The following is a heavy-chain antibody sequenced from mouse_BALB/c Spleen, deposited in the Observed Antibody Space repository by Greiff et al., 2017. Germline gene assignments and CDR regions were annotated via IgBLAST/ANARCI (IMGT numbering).Heavy chain of an antibody. D-gene: IGHD1-1*01. CDR2: ISSGGST. V-gene: IGHV5-6-5*01. J-gene: IGHJ4*01. CDR3: ARDYGSNYYAMDY. CDR1: GFTFSSYA. Sequence: EVQLVESGGGLVKPGGSLKLSCAASGFTFSSYAMSWVRQTPEKRLEWVASISSGGSTYYPDSVKGRFTISRDNARNILYLQMSSLRSEDTAMYYCARDYGSNYYAMDYWGQGTSVTVSS.